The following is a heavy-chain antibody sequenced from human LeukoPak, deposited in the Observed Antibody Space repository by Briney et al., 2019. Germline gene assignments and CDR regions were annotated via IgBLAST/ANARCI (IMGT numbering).Heavy chain of an antibody. D-gene: IGHD2-2*03. CDR3: ASVGTWMERAFDI. CDR2: VKQDGSET. Sequence: GGSLRLSCAASGFTFSSYWMSWVRQAPGKGLEWVANVKQDGSETYYVDSVRGRFTISRDNAKNSPSLQMNSLRAEDSAVYCCASVGTWMERAFDIWGQGTMVTVSS. CDR1: GFTFSSYW. V-gene: IGHV3-7*01. J-gene: IGHJ3*02.